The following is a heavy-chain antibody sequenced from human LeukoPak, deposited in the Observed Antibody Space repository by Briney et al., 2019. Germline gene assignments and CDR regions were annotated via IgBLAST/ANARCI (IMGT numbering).Heavy chain of an antibody. Sequence: PGGSLRLSCAASGFTFSSYSMNWVRQAPGKGLEWVSSISSSSSYIYYADSVKGRFTISRDNSKYTLYLQMNSLRAEDTAVYYCAGRRVLDASFDYWGQGTLVTVSS. CDR2: ISSSSSYI. CDR1: GFTFSSYS. CDR3: AGRRVLDASFDY. D-gene: IGHD3-16*01. J-gene: IGHJ4*02. V-gene: IGHV3-21*01.